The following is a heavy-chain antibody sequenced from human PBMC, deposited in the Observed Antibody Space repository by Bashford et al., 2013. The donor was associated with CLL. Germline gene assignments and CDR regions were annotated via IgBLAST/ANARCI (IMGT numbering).Heavy chain of an antibody. J-gene: IGHJ6*01. D-gene: IGHD2-2*01. CDR1: GGTFSSYA. V-gene: IGHV1-69*13. CDR3: ARVIPDDIVVVPAAIYYYGYGR. Sequence: SVKGLPARASGGTFSSYAISWVRQGPWTRALSGWEGSSLSLGTANYAQKFQGRVTITADESTSTAYMELSSLRSEDTAVYYCARVIPDDIVVVPAAIYYYGYGRLGAKGPRSPSPQ. CDR2: SSLSLGTA.